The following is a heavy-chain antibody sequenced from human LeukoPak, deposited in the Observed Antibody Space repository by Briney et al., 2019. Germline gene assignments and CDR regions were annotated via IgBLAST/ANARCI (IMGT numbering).Heavy chain of an antibody. CDR1: GGSFSGYY. CDR3: ARSAGYSYLPNYYYGMDV. V-gene: IGHV4-34*01. CDR2: INHSGST. Sequence: SETLSLTCAVYGGSFSGYYWSWIRQPPGKALEWIGEINHSGSTNYNPSLKSRVTISVDTSKNQFSLKLSSVTAADTAVYYCARSAGYSYLPNYYYGMDVWGQGTTVTVSS. D-gene: IGHD5-18*01. J-gene: IGHJ6*02.